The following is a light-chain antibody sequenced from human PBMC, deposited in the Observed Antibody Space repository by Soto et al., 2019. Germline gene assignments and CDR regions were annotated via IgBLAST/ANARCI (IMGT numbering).Light chain of an antibody. CDR2: GAS. Sequence: EIVLTQSPGILSLSPGERATLSCRASQSVSNDFLAWYQQKPGQAPRLLIYGASTRATDVPDRFSGSGSGADFTLSISRLEPEDFAVYYCQQYGSSPPRTFS. CDR1: QSVSNDF. J-gene: IGKJ1*01. V-gene: IGKV3-20*01. CDR3: QQYGSSPPRT.